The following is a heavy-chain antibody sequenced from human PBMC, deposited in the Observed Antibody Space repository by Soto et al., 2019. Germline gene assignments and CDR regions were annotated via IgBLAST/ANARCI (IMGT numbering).Heavy chain of an antibody. Sequence: EASVKVSCKASGHSITSHYMHWVRQAPGQGLEWMGTIDPTGGRTNYAQKFQGRVTMTRDTSTSTVYMELSSLTSEDTAVYYCARDAGSFDYWGQGTLVTVSS. J-gene: IGHJ4*02. V-gene: IGHV1-46*01. CDR3: ARDAGSFDY. D-gene: IGHD3-10*01. CDR1: GHSITSHY. CDR2: IDPTGGRT.